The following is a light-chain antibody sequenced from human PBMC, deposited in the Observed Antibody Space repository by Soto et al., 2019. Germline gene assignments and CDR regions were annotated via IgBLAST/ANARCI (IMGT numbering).Light chain of an antibody. CDR1: RSDIGGYKY. Sequence: QSALTQPASVSGSPGQSITISCTGTRSDIGGYKYVSWYQQHPGKVPKLLIFDVNNRPSGVPDRFSGSKSGNTASLTITGLQAEVEAEYYCCSYPSSTSLIFGGGTKLTVL. V-gene: IGLV2-14*03. CDR3: CSYPSSTSLI. J-gene: IGLJ2*01. CDR2: DVN.